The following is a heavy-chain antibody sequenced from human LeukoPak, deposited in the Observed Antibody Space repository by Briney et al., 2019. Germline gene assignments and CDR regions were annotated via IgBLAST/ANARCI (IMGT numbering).Heavy chain of an antibody. V-gene: IGHV3-23*01. CDR3: ARTGYNYGTPLND. J-gene: IGHJ4*02. Sequence: GGSLRLSCAASGFTFSSYAMSWVRQAPGKGLEWVSGITYIDGSTYYADSVKGRFTISRDNSKNTLYLQMNSRRAEDTAVYYCARTGYNYGTPLNDWGQGTLVTVSS. CDR1: GFTFSSYA. CDR2: ITYIDGST. D-gene: IGHD5-18*01.